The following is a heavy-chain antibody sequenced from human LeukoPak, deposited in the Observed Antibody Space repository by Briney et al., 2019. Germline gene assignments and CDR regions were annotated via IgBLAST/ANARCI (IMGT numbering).Heavy chain of an antibody. D-gene: IGHD2-15*01. J-gene: IGHJ5*02. CDR2: ISGSGGST. V-gene: IGHV3-23*01. CDR3: AKGGPIVVVVAATDNWFDP. Sequence: PGGSLRLSCAASGFTFSSYAMSWVRQAPGKGLEWVSAISGSGGSTYYANSVKGRFTISRDNSKNTLYLQMNSLRAEDTAVYYCAKGGPIVVVVAATDNWFDPWGQGTLVTVSS. CDR1: GFTFSSYA.